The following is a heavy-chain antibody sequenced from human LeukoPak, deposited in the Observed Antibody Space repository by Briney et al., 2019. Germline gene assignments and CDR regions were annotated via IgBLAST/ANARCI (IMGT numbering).Heavy chain of an antibody. CDR2: IKQDGSEK. D-gene: IGHD2-21*01. V-gene: IGHV3-7*01. CDR1: GFSFSNYW. CDR3: AEGGSYSDY. J-gene: IGHJ4*02. Sequence: VQSGGSLRLSCAASGFSFSNYWMTWVRQTPGEGLEWVANIKQDGSEKHYVDSVKGRFTISRDNAKNSLYLQMDSLRAEDTAVYYCAEGGSYSDYWGQGTLVTVSS.